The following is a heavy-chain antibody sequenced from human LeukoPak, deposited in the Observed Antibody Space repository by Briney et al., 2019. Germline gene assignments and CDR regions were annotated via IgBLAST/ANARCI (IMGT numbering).Heavy chain of an antibody. CDR1: GFTFNIYW. CDR2: INGDGSGT. J-gene: IGHJ3*02. CDR3: ARDRPDAFDI. Sequence: QPGGSLRLSCAASGFTFNIYWMHWVRQVPGKGLVWVSRINGDGSGTTYADSVKGRFTISRDNAKNTLYLQMDSLRAEDTAVYFCARDRPDAFDIWGQGTMVTVSS. V-gene: IGHV3-74*01.